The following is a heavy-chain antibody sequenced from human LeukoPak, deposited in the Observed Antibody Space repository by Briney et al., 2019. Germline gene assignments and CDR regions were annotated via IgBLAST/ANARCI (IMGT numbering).Heavy chain of an antibody. V-gene: IGHV1-58*02. Sequence: VASVKVSCKASGFTFTSSAMQWVRQSRGQRLEWIGWIVVGSGNTNYAQKFQERVTITRDMSTSTAYMELSSLRSEDTAVYYCAAEGYSSSRYASDAFDIWGQGTMVTVSS. CDR1: GFTFTSSA. CDR3: AAEGYSSSRYASDAFDI. CDR2: IVVGSGNT. D-gene: IGHD6-13*01. J-gene: IGHJ3*02.